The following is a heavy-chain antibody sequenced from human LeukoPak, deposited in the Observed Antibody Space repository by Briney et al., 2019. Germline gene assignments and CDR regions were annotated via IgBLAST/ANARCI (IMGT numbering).Heavy chain of an antibody. D-gene: IGHD3-10*01. Sequence: PGGSLRLSCAASGFTFSSYGMSWVRQTPGKGLDWVSSISGSGGGTYYADSVKGRFTISRDNSKNTLYLQLNSLRAEDTAVFYCARAGGFGRDYWGQGTLVTVSS. CDR3: ARAGGFGRDY. V-gene: IGHV3-23*01. CDR2: ISGSGGGT. J-gene: IGHJ4*02. CDR1: GFTFSSYG.